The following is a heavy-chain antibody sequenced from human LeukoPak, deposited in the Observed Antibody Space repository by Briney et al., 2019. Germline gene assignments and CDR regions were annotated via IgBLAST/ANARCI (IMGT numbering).Heavy chain of an antibody. J-gene: IGHJ4*02. Sequence: GGSLRLSCAASGFSFSDYYMSWIRQAPGKGLEWVSYISGSGSTIYYADSVKGRFTISRDNAKNSLYLQMNSLRAEDTAVYYCARCRYGSGSYSQDWGQGTLVTVSS. V-gene: IGHV3-11*01. CDR3: ARCRYGSGSYSQD. CDR2: ISGSGSTI. CDR1: GFSFSDYY. D-gene: IGHD3-10*01.